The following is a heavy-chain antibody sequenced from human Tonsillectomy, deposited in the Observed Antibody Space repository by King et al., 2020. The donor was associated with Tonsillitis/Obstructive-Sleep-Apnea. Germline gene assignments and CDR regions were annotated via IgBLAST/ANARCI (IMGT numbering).Heavy chain of an antibody. CDR1: GYTFTSHD. J-gene: IGHJ6*03. Sequence: VQLVESGAEVKKPGASVKVSCKASGYTFTSHDINWVRQATGQGLEWMGWMNPNSGNTGYAQKFQSRVTMTRNTSISTAYMELSSLRSEDTAVYYCARVGYDVWSGYPYYFYYYMDVWGKGTTVTVSS. D-gene: IGHD3-3*01. CDR3: ARVGYDVWSGYPYYFYYYMDV. CDR2: MNPNSGNT. V-gene: IGHV1-8*01.